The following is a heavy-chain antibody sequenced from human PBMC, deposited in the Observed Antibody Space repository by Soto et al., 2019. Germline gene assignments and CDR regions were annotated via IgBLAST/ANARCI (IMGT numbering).Heavy chain of an antibody. Sequence: QLVQFGAEVKKPGSSVRVSCKASGGKFNNYSVNWVRQAPGQGLEWMGGIIPVFDLIKYELKFQDRLAISADKSTNTAYMDLNSLRSEDTAVYYCARGFSGVVGFFFGMDVWGQGTTVIVSS. D-gene: IGHD3-3*01. J-gene: IGHJ6*02. CDR2: IIPVFDLI. CDR1: GGKFNNYS. CDR3: ARGFSGVVGFFFGMDV. V-gene: IGHV1-69*17.